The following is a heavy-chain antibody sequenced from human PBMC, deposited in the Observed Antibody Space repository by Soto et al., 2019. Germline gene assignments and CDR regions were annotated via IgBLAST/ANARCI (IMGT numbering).Heavy chain of an antibody. D-gene: IGHD3-3*01. V-gene: IGHV1-2*02. Sequence: QVQLVQSGAEVKKPGASVKVSCKASGYTFTGYYMHWVRQAPGQGLEWMGWINPNSGGANYAQKFQGRVTMTRDTSISTAYMELSRLRSDDTAVYYCAREGYDFWSGYYTGIRTFDYWGQGTLVTVSS. J-gene: IGHJ4*02. CDR2: INPNSGGA. CDR3: AREGYDFWSGYYTGIRTFDY. CDR1: GYTFTGYY.